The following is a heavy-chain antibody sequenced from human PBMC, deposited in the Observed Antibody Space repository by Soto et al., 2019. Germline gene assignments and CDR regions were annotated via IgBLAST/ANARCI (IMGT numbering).Heavy chain of an antibody. CDR3: ARDPGDCGYEQQGGMEV. J-gene: IGHJ6*04. V-gene: IGHV1-69*04. Sequence: SVKVSCKASGGTFSSYTISWVRQAPGQGLEWMGRIIPILGIANYAQKLQGRVTITADKSTSTANMEMSSLRSEDTAVNYCARDPGDCGYEQQGGMEVWGKGTTVNVSS. CDR1: GGTFSSYT. CDR2: IIPILGIA. D-gene: IGHD5-12*01.